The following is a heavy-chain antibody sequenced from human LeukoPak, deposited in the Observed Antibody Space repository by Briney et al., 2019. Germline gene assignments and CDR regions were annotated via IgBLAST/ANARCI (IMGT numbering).Heavy chain of an antibody. Sequence: SETLSLTCTVSGGSISNYYWSWIRQPPGKGLEWIGYIYYSGSTNYNPSLKSRVTISVDTSKNRFSLKLSSVTAADTGVYYCARGTGDYVWGSCRVSPYYFDYWGQGTLVTVSS. V-gene: IGHV4-59*08. D-gene: IGHD3-16*02. J-gene: IGHJ4*02. CDR3: ARGTGDYVWGSCRVSPYYFDY. CDR1: GGSISNYY. CDR2: IYYSGST.